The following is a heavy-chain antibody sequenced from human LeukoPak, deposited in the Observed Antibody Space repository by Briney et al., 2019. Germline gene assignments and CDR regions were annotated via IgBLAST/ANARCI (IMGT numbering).Heavy chain of an antibody. J-gene: IGHJ3*02. D-gene: IGHD3-22*01. CDR3: TRQDGNYYDSSGYYAFDI. V-gene: IGHV4-39*01. Sequence: SETLSLTCTVSGGSISSSSHYWGWIRQPPGKGLEWIGSIYYSGSTYYNPSLKSRVTISVDTSKNQFSLKLSSVTAADTAVYYCTRQDGNYYDSSGYYAFDIWGQGTMVTVSS. CDR2: IYYSGST. CDR1: GGSISSSSHY.